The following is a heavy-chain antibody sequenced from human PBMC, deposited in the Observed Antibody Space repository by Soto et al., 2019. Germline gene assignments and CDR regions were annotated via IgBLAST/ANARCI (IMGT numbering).Heavy chain of an antibody. CDR2: IYYTGST. CDR3: ARGGIDRTTAGYGWFDP. D-gene: IGHD4-17*01. CDR1: GGSVSSGNYY. J-gene: IGHJ5*02. Sequence: PSETLSLTCSVSGGSVSSGNYYWSWIRQPPGKGLEWIGYIYYTGSTNYNPSLKSRVTISVDTSKNQFSLTLSSVTAADTAVYYCARGGIDRTTAGYGWFDPWGQGTLVTVSS. V-gene: IGHV4-61*01.